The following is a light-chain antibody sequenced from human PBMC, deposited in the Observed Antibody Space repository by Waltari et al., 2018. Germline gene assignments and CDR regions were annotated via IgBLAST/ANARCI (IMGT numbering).Light chain of an antibody. V-gene: IGLV3-21*03. CDR1: NIGSKS. CDR3: QVWDTSSNLHVV. J-gene: IGLJ2*01. Sequence: SYVLTQPPSVSVAPGKTARITCGGNNIGSKSVHWYQQKPGQAPVLVVYDDSDRPSGFPERFSGSNSRNTATLTISRVEAGDEADYYCQVWDTSSNLHVVFGGGAKLTVL. CDR2: DDS.